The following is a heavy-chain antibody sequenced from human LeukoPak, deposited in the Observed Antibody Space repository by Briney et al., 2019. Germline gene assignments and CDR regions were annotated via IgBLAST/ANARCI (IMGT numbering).Heavy chain of an antibody. Sequence: GGSLRLSCAASGFTFSVSAMHWVRQATGKGLEWVGRIRDKANSYATSYAASVEGRFTISRDDSKNTAYLQMNSLKTEDTAVYYCARISLDRGDIKREIDYWGQGTLVTVSS. CDR3: ARISLDRGDIKREIDY. CDR1: GFTFSVSA. D-gene: IGHD3-10*01. V-gene: IGHV3-73*01. CDR2: IRDKANSYAT. J-gene: IGHJ4*02.